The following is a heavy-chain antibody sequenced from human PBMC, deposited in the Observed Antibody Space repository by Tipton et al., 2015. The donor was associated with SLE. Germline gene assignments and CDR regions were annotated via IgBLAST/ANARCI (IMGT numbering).Heavy chain of an antibody. J-gene: IGHJ4*02. D-gene: IGHD2-8*01. CDR2: VHYSGNT. Sequence: TLSLTCTVSDGSISTYYWSWIRQPPGKGLEYIGYVHYSGNTNYNPSLRSRVTISADTSRNQLSLEVRSVTAADTAVYYCVRLRSKVLIDYWGQGTLVTVSS. CDR3: VRLRSKVLIDY. CDR1: DGSISTYY. V-gene: IGHV4-59*12.